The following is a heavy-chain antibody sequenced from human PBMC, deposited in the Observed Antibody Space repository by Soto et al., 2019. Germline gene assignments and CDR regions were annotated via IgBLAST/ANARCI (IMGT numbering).Heavy chain of an antibody. D-gene: IGHD4-17*01. CDR3: AGDHGDPLSY. V-gene: IGHV4-59*08. CDR2: IYYSGST. J-gene: IGHJ4*02. CDR1: GGSISSDY. Sequence: SETLSLTCTVSGGSISSDYWSWIRQPPGKGLEWIGYIYYSGSTNYNPSLKSRVTISVDTSKNQFSLRLSSVTAADTAVYYCAGDHGDPLSYWARGTPVPVSA.